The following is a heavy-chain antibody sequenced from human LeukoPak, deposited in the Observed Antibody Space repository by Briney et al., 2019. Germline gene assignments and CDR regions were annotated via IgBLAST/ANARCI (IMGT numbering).Heavy chain of an antibody. CDR2: ITGRSGQT. CDR3: AKADGSCRGRDFFDY. Sequence: GESLRLSCAASGFTFSNYAMNWVRQAPGKGVEWVSAITGRSGQTYYADSVKGRFTISRDNSKNTLFLQMNSLRAEDTAIYYCAKADGSCRGRDFFDYWGQGTLVTVSS. CDR1: GFTFSNYA. V-gene: IGHV3-23*01. J-gene: IGHJ4*02. D-gene: IGHD1-26*01.